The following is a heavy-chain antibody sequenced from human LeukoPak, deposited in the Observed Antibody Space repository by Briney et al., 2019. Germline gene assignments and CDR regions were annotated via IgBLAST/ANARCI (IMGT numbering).Heavy chain of an antibody. V-gene: IGHV3-74*03. CDR1: GFTFSSHW. J-gene: IGHJ5*02. CDR3: AIDLGGPMVRA. CDR2: INNDGTNT. D-gene: IGHD4/OR15-4a*01. Sequence: GGSLRLSCAASGFTFSSHWMHWVRQAPGKGLVWVSRINNDGTNTKYADSVKGRFTISRDNAKNMLFLQMNSLRAEDTAVYYCAIDLGGPMVRAWGQGTLVTVSS.